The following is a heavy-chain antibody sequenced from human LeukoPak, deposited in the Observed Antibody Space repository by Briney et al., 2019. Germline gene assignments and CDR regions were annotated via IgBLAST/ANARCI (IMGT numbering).Heavy chain of an antibody. CDR2: INRDGTEK. J-gene: IGHJ4*02. Sequence: PGGSLRLSCAPSGFNFSDSRMTWVRQAPGKGLQWVANINRDGTEKHFLDSVEGRFTISRDNAKKSLYLQMSSLRPQDTAVYFCVRGVWYFESWGQGTLVTVSS. CDR3: VRGVWYFES. CDR1: GFNFSDSR. V-gene: IGHV3-7*04.